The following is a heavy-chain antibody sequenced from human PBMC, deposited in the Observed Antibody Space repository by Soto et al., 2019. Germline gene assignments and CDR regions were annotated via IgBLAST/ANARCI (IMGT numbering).Heavy chain of an antibody. CDR2: IKEDGSAA. Sequence: EVQLVESGGDLVQPGGSLRLSCVASGFSISPYWMSWVRQAPGKGLEWVANIKEDGSAARYVDSARDRFLISRDNTKNSLYLKMTSLRAEDTAIYYCVSDGDVCSGSDCFRHFKYWGRGTRVTVSS. D-gene: IGHD5-12*01. CDR1: GFSISPYW. J-gene: IGHJ4*02. V-gene: IGHV3-7*03. CDR3: VSDGDVCSGSDCFRHFKY.